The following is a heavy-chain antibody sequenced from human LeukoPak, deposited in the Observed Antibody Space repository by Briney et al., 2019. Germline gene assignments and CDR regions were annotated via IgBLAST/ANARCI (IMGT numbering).Heavy chain of an antibody. CDR1: GFTFSSYS. CDR3: AKERRSGWYYFDY. CDR2: VNSDGTST. J-gene: IGHJ4*02. Sequence: GGSLRLSCAASGFTFSSYSMNWVRQAPGKGLVWVSRVNSDGTSTNYADSVKGRFTISRDNSKNTLYLQMNSLRAEDTAVYYCAKERRSGWYYFDYWGQGTLVTVSS. V-gene: IGHV3-74*01. D-gene: IGHD6-19*01.